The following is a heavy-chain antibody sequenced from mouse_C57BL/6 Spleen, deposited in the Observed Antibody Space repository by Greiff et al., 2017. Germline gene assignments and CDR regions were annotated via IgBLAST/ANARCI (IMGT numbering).Heavy chain of an antibody. D-gene: IGHD3-3*01. CDR2: IDPESGGT. Sequence: VQLQQSGAELVRPGASVTLSCKASGYTFTDYEMHWVKQRPVHGLEWIGAIDPESGGTAYNQKFKGKAILTADNSSSTAYMELRSLTSEDSAVYYGTRGRLGSCLYYFDYWGQGTTLTVSS. J-gene: IGHJ2*01. CDR1: GYTFTDYE. V-gene: IGHV1-15*01. CDR3: TRGRLGSCLYYFDY.